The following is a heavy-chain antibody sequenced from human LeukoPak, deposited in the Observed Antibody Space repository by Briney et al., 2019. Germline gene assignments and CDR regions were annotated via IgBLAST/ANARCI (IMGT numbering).Heavy chain of an antibody. V-gene: IGHV4-34*01. CDR3: ARHRCSGGNCYPMNWFDP. J-gene: IGHJ5*02. D-gene: IGHD2-15*01. CDR1: GGSLSGFY. Sequence: SETLSLTCDVYGGSLSGFYWIWIRQSPGTGLQWIGEINDSGSTNYNPSLKSRVTISLDTSKSQLFLKVTSVTAADTAVYYCARHRCSGGNCYPMNWFDPWGQGTLVTVSS. CDR2: INDSGST.